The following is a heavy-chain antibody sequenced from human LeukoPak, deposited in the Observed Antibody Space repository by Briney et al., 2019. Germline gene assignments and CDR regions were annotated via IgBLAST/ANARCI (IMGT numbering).Heavy chain of an antibody. CDR3: ARGTYYYDILFDP. V-gene: IGHV4-59*01. CDR1: GGSISSYY. CDR2: IYYSGST. J-gene: IGHJ5*02. Sequence: SETLSLTCTVSGGSISSYYWSWIRQPPGKGLEWIGYIYYSGSTNYNPSLRSRVTISVDTSKNQFSLKLSSVTAADTAVYYCARGTYYYDILFDPWGQGTLVTVSS. D-gene: IGHD3-22*01.